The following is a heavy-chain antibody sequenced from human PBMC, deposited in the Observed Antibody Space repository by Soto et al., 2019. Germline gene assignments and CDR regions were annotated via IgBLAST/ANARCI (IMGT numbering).Heavy chain of an antibody. J-gene: IGHJ4*02. CDR2: IIPVVGIV. CDR1: GGTFGSHS. V-gene: IGHV1-69*02. Sequence: VQLVQSGAEAKKPGSSVKISCKASGGTFGSHSISWVRQAPGQGLEWMGRIIPVVGIVNYAPRFQGRVKITAYKSTSTAYMDLSSLRFEDTAVYYCALESAYWGQGTLVTVSS. CDR3: ALESAY.